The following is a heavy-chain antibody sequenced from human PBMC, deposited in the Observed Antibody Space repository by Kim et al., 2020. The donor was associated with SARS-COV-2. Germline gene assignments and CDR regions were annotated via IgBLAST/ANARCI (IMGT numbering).Heavy chain of an antibody. CDR1: CISSSSSF. Sequence: SETLSLPCTVSCISSSSSFWSWIRQPAGKGLEWIGRVYSTGRTSYNPSLDRRVRMSVDESKNQFSLHLTSVTAADTAIYYCARDPPEYELLLDFERDGGYWGPGAQVIVSS. V-gene: IGHV4-4*07. J-gene: IGHJ4*01. CDR2: VYSTGRT. D-gene: IGHD3-9*01. CDR3: ARDPPEYELLLDFERDGGY.